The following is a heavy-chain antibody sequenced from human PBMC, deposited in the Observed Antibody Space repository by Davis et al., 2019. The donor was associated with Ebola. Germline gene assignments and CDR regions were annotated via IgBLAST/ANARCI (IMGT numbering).Heavy chain of an antibody. V-gene: IGHV4-30-4*01. CDR2: ISNSGST. D-gene: IGHD3-10*01. CDR1: GFSLSNARMG. Sequence: SGPTLVKPTETLTLTCTVSGFSLSNARMGVSWIRQSPRKGLESIGYISNSGSTTYNPSLQSRLLISMNTSLNQFPLNLTSVTAADTAVYYCARDWGTMFRGVIRAFDVWGPGTTVTVSS. CDR3: ARDWGTMFRGVIRAFDV. J-gene: IGHJ3*01.